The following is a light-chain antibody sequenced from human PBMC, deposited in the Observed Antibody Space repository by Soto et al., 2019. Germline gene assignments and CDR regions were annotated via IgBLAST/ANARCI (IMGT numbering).Light chain of an antibody. V-gene: IGKV1-39*01. CDR2: VAS. CDR3: QQSYTSPAFT. J-gene: IGKJ3*01. CDR1: QSIGNF. Sequence: DIQMTQSPSSLSASIGDRVSITCRASQSIGNFLNWYQQKPGKVPKLLIYVASNLHSGVPSRFSGSGSGTEFTLTISSLQLEDFAAYYCQQSYTSPAFTFGPGTRVNAK.